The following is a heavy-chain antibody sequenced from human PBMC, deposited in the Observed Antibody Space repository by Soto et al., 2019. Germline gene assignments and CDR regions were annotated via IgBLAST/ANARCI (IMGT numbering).Heavy chain of an antibody. CDR3: ARDFQGILTGYQPANWFDP. D-gene: IGHD3-9*01. Sequence: GGSLRLSCAASGFTFSSYSMNWVRQAPGKGLEWVSYISSSSSTIYYADSVKGRFTISRDNAKNSLYLQMNSLRAEDTAVYYCARDFQGILTGYQPANWFDPWGQGTLVTVSS. CDR2: ISSSSSTI. CDR1: GFTFSSYS. V-gene: IGHV3-48*01. J-gene: IGHJ5*02.